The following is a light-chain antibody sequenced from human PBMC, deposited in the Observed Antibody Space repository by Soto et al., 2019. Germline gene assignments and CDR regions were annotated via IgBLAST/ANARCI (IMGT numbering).Light chain of an antibody. CDR2: EGS. CDR1: SSDVGTYNL. V-gene: IGLV2-23*01. J-gene: IGLJ1*01. CDR3: CSYAGSSSYV. Sequence: QSVLTQPASVSGSPGQSITISCTGTSSDVGTYNLVSWYQQHPGKAPKVMIYEGSKRPSGVSNRFSGSKSGNTASLTICGLQAEDEADYYCCSYAGSSSYVFGTGTKLTVL.